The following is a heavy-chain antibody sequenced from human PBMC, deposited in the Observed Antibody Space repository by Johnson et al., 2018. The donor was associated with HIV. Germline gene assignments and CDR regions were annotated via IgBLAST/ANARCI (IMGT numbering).Heavy chain of an antibody. CDR2: ISYDGSNK. Sequence: QVQLVESGGGVVQPGRSLRLSCAASGFTFSTYAMHWVRQAPGKGLEWVEVISYDGSNKYYADSVKGRFTISRYNSKNTLYLQMNSLRAEDTAVYYCARGRGGSYADAFDIWGQGTMVTVSS. D-gene: IGHD1-26*01. CDR3: ARGRGGSYADAFDI. CDR1: GFTFSTYA. V-gene: IGHV3-30*04. J-gene: IGHJ3*02.